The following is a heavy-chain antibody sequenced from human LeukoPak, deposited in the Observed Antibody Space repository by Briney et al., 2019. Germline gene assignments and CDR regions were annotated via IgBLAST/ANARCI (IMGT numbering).Heavy chain of an antibody. CDR1: GFTFSSYS. CDR2: ISSSSSYI. CDR3: ARVRPSITMVRGVMYFDY. Sequence: GGSLRLSCAASGFTFSSYSMNWVRQAPGKGLEWVSSISSSSSYIYYADSVKGRFTISRDNAKNSLYLQMNSLRAEDTAVYYCARVRPSITMVRGVMYFDYWGQGTLVTVSS. V-gene: IGHV3-21*01. D-gene: IGHD3-10*01. J-gene: IGHJ4*02.